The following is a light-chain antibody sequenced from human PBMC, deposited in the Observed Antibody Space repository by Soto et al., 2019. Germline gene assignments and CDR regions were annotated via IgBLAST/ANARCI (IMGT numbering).Light chain of an antibody. CDR1: QSIRSW. J-gene: IGKJ4*01. V-gene: IGKV1-5*03. CDR2: KAS. Sequence: IPIDQPASKLSTSVGDPVHITCRASQSIRSWLAWYQQKPGKAPRLLIYKASSLESGVPSRFSGSRSGTEFTLTFSSLQPDDSATYDCQRYDSYCTFGGGTKVDI. CDR3: QRYDSYCT.